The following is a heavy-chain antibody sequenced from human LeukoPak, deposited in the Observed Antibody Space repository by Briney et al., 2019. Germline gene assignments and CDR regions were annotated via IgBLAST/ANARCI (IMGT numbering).Heavy chain of an antibody. V-gene: IGHV3-43*01. CDR1: GFSFDDYT. CDR3: AKDGGMTTNAFDI. Sequence: PGGSLRLSCAASGFSFDDYTMHWLRQAPGKGLEWVSLISWDGGSIFYADSVKGRFSVSGDNSKKSLYMQMNSLRTEDTALYHCAKDGGMTTNAFDIWGQGTMVTVSS. CDR2: ISWDGGSI. D-gene: IGHD5-24*01. J-gene: IGHJ3*02.